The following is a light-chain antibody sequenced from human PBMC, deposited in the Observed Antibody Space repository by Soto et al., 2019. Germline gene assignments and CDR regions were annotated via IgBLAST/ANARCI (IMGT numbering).Light chain of an antibody. CDR2: DAS. V-gene: IGKV3-11*01. CDR3: QQYGRSPIT. J-gene: IGKJ5*01. Sequence: EIVLTQSPATLSLSPGERATLSCMASQSVSSYLAWYQQKPGQPPRLLIYDASNRATGIPAGFSGSGSGTDFTLTISSLEPEDFAVYYCQQYGRSPITFGQGTRLEIK. CDR1: QSVSSY.